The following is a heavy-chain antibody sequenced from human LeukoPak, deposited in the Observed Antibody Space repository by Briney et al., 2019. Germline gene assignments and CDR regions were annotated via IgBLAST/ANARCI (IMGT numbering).Heavy chain of an antibody. CDR3: ARDKREYDFWSGYYRGVWFEP. CDR2: ISRSGSTI. D-gene: IGHD3-3*01. V-gene: IGHV3-48*03. CDR1: GITFSSYD. J-gene: IGHJ5*02. Sequence: GGSLRLSCAASGITFSSYDMNWIRQAPGKGLEWLTYISRSGSTIYYADSVKGRFSISRDNAKNSLYLHMNNLRAEDTAVYYCARDKREYDFWSGYYRGVWFEPWGQGTLVTVSS.